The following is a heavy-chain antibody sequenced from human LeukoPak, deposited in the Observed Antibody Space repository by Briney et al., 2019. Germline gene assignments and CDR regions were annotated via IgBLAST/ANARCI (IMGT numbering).Heavy chain of an antibody. D-gene: IGHD3-10*01. J-gene: IGHJ6*02. Sequence: SETLSLTCAVYGGSFSGYYWSWIRQPPGKGLEWIGEINHSGSTYYNPSLKSRVTISVDTSKNQFSLKLSSVTAADTAVYYCARYVGDYYGSGSYSGDYYYYGMDVWGQGTTVTVSS. CDR1: GGSFSGYY. CDR3: ARYVGDYYGSGSYSGDYYYYGMDV. V-gene: IGHV4-34*01. CDR2: INHSGST.